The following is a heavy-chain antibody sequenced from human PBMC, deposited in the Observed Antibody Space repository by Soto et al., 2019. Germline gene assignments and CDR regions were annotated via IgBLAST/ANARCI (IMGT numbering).Heavy chain of an antibody. CDR2: IVVGSGNT. D-gene: IGHD6-19*01. CDR3: ARDVGGGAVAGTRSLVDY. J-gene: IGHJ4*02. Sequence: SVKVSCKASGFTFTSSAVQWVRQARGQRLEWIGWIVVGSGNTNYAQKFQERVTITTDTSTSTAYMELSSLRSDDTAVYYCARDVGGGAVAGTRSLVDYWGQGTLVTVSS. CDR1: GFTFTSSA. V-gene: IGHV1-58*01.